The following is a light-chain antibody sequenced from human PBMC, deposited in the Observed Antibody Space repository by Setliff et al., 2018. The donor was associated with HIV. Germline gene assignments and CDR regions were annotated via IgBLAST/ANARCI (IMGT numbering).Light chain of an antibody. CDR1: ISNIGSNT. V-gene: IGLV1-44*01. CDR3: AAWDGSLNADL. J-gene: IGLJ1*01. CDR2: GVD. Sequence: QSALAQPPSASGTPGRSITISCSGSISNIGSNTVNWYQQLPGTAPKLLMYGVDQRPSGVPDRFSASKSGTSASLAISGLQSEDEADYYCAAWDGSLNADLFGTGTKVTVL.